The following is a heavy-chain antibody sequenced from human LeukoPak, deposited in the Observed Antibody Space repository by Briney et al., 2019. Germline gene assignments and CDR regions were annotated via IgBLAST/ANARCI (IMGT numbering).Heavy chain of an antibody. CDR2: ISAYNGNT. J-gene: IGHJ4*02. CDR3: ARDLGLDTTMIFFDY. CDR1: GYTFTSFG. Sequence: ASVKVSCKASGYTFTSFGIRWVRPAPGQGPEWMGWISAYNGNTNYVQKFQGRVTMTTDTSTNTAYMEVRSLTSDDTAVYYCARDLGLDTTMIFFDYWGQGTLVTVSS. D-gene: IGHD5-18*01. V-gene: IGHV1-18*01.